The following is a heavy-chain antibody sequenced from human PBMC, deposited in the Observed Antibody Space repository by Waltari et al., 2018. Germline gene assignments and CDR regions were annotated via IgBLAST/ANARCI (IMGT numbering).Heavy chain of an antibody. J-gene: IGHJ4*02. CDR3: ARVGVLRFLEWLFPRGSFDY. CDR1: GGSFSGYY. Sequence: QVQLQQWGAGLLKPSETLSLTCAVYGGSFSGYYWSWIRQPPGKGLEWIGEINHSGSTNYNPSLKSRVTISVDTSKNQFSLKLSSVTAADTAVYYCARVGVLRFLEWLFPRGSFDYWGQGTLVTVSS. CDR2: INHSGST. V-gene: IGHV4-34*01. D-gene: IGHD3-3*01.